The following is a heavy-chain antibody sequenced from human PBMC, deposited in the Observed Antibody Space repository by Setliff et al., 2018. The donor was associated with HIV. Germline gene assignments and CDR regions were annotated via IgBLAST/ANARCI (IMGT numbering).Heavy chain of an antibody. J-gene: IGHJ2*01. V-gene: IGHV4-38-2*01. D-gene: IGHD4-17*01. CDR2: IYHSGST. CDR3: ARHNSVRVYYGYRWWYFEL. Sequence: SETLSLTCAVSGYSISSGYYWDWIRQPPGKGLEWMGSIYHSGSTFYNPSLKSRVTISVDTSKNQFSLKLSSVTAADTAVYYCARHNSVRVYYGYRWWYFELWGRGTLVTVSS. CDR1: GYSISSGYY.